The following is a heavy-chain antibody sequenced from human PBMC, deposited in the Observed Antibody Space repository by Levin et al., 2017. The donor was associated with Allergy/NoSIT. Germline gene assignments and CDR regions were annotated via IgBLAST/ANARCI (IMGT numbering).Heavy chain of an antibody. Sequence: GESLKISCAASGFTFSDYYMSWIRQAPGKGLEWVSYINSRSSYANYAESVRGRFTISRDNAKNSQFLQMSSLRAEDTAVYYCARADLLTGEVGSWYFDLWGRGTLVTVSS. CDR1: GFTFSDYY. D-gene: IGHD7-27*01. V-gene: IGHV3-11*05. J-gene: IGHJ2*01. CDR3: ARADLLTGEVGSWYFDL. CDR2: INSRSSYA.